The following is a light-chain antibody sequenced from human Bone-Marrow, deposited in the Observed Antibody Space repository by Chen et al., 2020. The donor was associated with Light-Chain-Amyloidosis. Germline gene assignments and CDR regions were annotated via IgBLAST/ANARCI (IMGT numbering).Light chain of an antibody. V-gene: IGLV3-25*03. CDR2: RDT. J-gene: IGLJ2*01. CDR3: QSPDNGGTSVI. Sequence: SYELTQPPSVSVSPGHTARITCSGDAVPKQYSYWYQQKPGQAPVMVIYRDTERPSGIPERFSGSSSGTTVTLTISGVQAEDEADYYCQSPDNGGTSVIFGGGTKLTVL. CDR1: AVPKQY.